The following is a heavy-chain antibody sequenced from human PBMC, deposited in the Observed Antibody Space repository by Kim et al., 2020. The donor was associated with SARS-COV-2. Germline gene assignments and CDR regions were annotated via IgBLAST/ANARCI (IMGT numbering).Heavy chain of an antibody. J-gene: IGHJ5*02. CDR3: AKGLLVPP. Sequence: GGSLRLSCAASGFTFSSYGMHWVRQAPGKGLEGVAFISYDGSKKYYADSVKGRFTISRDNSKNTLYLQMNSLRAEDTAVYYCAKGLLVPPWGQGTLVTV. CDR2: ISYDGSKK. V-gene: IGHV3-30*18. D-gene: IGHD2-8*02. CDR1: GFTFSSYG.